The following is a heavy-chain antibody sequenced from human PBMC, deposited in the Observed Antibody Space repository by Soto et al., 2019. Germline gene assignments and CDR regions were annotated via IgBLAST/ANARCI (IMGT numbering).Heavy chain of an antibody. CDR2: VYYSGNT. Sequence: PSETLSLTCTVSGGSISSYYWSWIRQPPGKGLEYIGCVYYSGNTYYNPSLKSRITISIDTSKNQFSLRLSSLTAADTAVYYCARQIASGSYYLDYWGQGTPVTVSS. D-gene: IGHD3-10*01. J-gene: IGHJ4*02. V-gene: IGHV4-59*08. CDR3: ARQIASGSYYLDY. CDR1: GGSISSYY.